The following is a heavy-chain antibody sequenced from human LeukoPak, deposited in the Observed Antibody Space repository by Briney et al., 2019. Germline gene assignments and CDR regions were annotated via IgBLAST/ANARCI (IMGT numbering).Heavy chain of an antibody. CDR2: ISAYNGNT. CDR3: ARAHYYYGSGGRGWFDP. Sequence: ASVKVSCKASGYTFTSYGISWVRQAPGQGLEWMGWISAYNGNTNYAQKLQGRVTMTTDTSTSTAYMELSSLRSDDTAVYYCARAHYYYGSGGRGWFDPWGQGTLVTVSS. J-gene: IGHJ5*02. D-gene: IGHD3-10*01. V-gene: IGHV1-18*01. CDR1: GYTFTSYG.